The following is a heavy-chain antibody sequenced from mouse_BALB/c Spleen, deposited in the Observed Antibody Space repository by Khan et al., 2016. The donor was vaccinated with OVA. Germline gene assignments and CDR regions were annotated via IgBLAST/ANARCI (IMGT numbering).Heavy chain of an antibody. Sequence: EVQLQQSGAELMKPGASVMLSCTASGFKIKDTYMHWVKQRPEQGLKWIGRIDPANGDTKYDPRFQGKATITADTSSNTAYLQFSSLTSEDTAVYYCAILYGNPFAYWGQGTLVTVSA. D-gene: IGHD2-1*01. J-gene: IGHJ3*01. CDR3: AILYGNPFAY. V-gene: IGHV14-3*02. CDR2: IDPANGDT. CDR1: GFKIKDTY.